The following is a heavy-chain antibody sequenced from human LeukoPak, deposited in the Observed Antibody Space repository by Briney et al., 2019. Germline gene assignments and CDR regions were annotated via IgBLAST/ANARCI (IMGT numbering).Heavy chain of an antibody. D-gene: IGHD3-16*02. CDR2: IYYSGST. CDR3: AGRRRYGGYIDY. J-gene: IGHJ4*02. CDR1: GGSISSYY. Sequence: PSETLSLTCTVSGGSISSYYWSWIRQPPGKGLEWIGYIYYSGSTNYNPSLKSRVTISVDTSKNQLSLKLSSVTAADTAVYYCAGRRRYGGYIDYWGQGTLVTVSS. V-gene: IGHV4-59*01.